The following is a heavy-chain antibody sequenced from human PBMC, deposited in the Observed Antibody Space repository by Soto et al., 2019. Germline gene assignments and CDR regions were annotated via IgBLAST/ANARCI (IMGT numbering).Heavy chain of an antibody. D-gene: IGHD6-13*01. CDR2: IYPGDSDT. V-gene: IGHV5-51*01. CDR3: ARTAAAGKYYYGMDV. Sequence: GESLKISCKCSGYSFTSYWIGWVRQMPGKGLELMAIIYPGDSDTRYSPSFQGQVTISADKSISTAYLQWSSLKASDTAMYYCARTAAAGKYYYGMDVWGQGTTVAVSS. CDR1: GYSFTSYW. J-gene: IGHJ6*02.